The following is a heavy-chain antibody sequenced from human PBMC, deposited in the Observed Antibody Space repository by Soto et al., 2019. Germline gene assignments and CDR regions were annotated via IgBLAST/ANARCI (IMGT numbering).Heavy chain of an antibody. CDR1: GGSFSGYY. J-gene: IGHJ4*02. D-gene: IGHD2-15*01. CDR3: ARGRGFRRYCSGGSCYSDFDY. CDR2: INHSGST. Sequence: SETLSLTCAVYGGSFSGYYWSWIRQPPGKGLEWIGEINHSGSTNYNPSLKSRVTISVDTSKNQFSLKLSSVTAADTAVYYCARGRGFRRYCSGGSCYSDFDYWGQGTLVTVSS. V-gene: IGHV4-34*01.